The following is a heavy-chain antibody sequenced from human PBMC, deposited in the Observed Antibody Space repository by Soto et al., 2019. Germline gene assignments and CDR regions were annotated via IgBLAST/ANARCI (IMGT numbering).Heavy chain of an antibody. CDR3: AINILGRVYSHFYASAV. CDR2: INYTGSS. Sequence: PSETLSLTCTVSGGSVSSATYYWSWTRQAPGKGLEWIGYINYTGSSNDNPSITRRFTISSHSPKNHPTLRLSSMTAADTPVSHSAINILGRVYSHFYASAVWGRGTRAT. J-gene: IGHJ6*02. D-gene: IGHD3-22*01. CDR1: GGSVSSATYY. V-gene: IGHV4-61*01.